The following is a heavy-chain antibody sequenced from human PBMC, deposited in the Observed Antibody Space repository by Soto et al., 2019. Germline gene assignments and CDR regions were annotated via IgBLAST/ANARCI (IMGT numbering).Heavy chain of an antibody. CDR2: IYYGGTT. V-gene: IGHV4-59*08. Sequence: PSETLSLTCTVSGGSFSPNYWSWFRQPPGKGLEWVGYIYYGGTTSYNPSLKSRVTISLETSKSQFSLRLSSVTAADTAVYYCARRYGYSFDYWGQGTLVTVSS. D-gene: IGHD1-1*01. J-gene: IGHJ4*02. CDR3: ARRYGYSFDY. CDR1: GGSFSPNY.